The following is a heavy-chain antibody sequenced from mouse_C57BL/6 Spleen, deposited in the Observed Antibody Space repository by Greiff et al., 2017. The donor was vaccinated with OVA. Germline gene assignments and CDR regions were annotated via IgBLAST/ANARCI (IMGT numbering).Heavy chain of an antibody. D-gene: IGHD2-5*01. CDR1: GYTFTSYW. CDR3: ARRSNYYAMDY. CDR2: IYPSDSET. Sequence: QVQLKQPGAELVRPGSSVKLSCKASGYTFTSYWMDWVKQRPGQGLEWIGNIYPSDSETHYNQKFKDKATLTVDESSSTAYMQLSSLTSEDSAVYYCARRSNYYAMDYWGQGTSVTVSS. J-gene: IGHJ4*01. V-gene: IGHV1-61*01.